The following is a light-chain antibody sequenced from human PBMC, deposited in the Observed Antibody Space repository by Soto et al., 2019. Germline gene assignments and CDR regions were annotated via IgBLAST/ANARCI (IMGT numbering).Light chain of an antibody. CDR2: SAS. V-gene: IGKV1-12*01. J-gene: IGKJ5*01. CDR3: QQANSFPIT. CDR1: QGISSW. Sequence: DIHMTQSPSSVSASVGHIFTITCRASQGISSWLAWYQQKPGQAPKLLIYSASSLQSGVPSRFRGSGSGTDFTITISSLKPEDFATYYCQQANSFPITFGHGTRLEIK.